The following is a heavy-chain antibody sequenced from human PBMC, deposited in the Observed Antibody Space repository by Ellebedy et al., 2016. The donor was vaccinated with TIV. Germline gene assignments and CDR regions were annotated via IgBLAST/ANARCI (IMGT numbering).Heavy chain of an antibody. V-gene: IGHV3-48*04. D-gene: IGHD3-22*01. CDR2: ISSSSSTI. Sequence: GESLKISXAASGFTFSSYSMNWVRQAPGKGLEWVSYISSSSSTIYYADSVKGRFTISRDNSKNTLYLQMNSLRAEDTAVYYCARNYYDSSGSGWFDPWGQGTLVTVSS. CDR3: ARNYYDSSGSGWFDP. CDR1: GFTFSSYS. J-gene: IGHJ5*02.